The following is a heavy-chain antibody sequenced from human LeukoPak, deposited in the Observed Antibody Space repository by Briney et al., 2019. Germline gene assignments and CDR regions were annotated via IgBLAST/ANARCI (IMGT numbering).Heavy chain of an antibody. Sequence: PSETLSLTCTVSGGSISSNAYYWAWIRQPPGKGLEWIGSIYSSVSTNYNPSLKSRVTISVDTSKNQFSLKLSSVTAADTAVYYCARGPKLNSSSWSPFWYSHWGQGTLVTVSS. CDR3: ARGPKLNSSSWSPFWYSH. D-gene: IGHD6-13*01. V-gene: IGHV4-39*07. J-gene: IGHJ4*02. CDR2: IYSSVST. CDR1: GGSISSNAYY.